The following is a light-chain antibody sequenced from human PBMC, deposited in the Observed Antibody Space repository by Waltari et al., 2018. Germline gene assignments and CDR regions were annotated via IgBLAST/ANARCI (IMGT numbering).Light chain of an antibody. CDR3: SSYGGSSTDV. Sequence: QTALTQPPSVSGSPGQSVTISCPGTSSYIGGYNYGSWYQQFPGKAPKLIIYEVNGRPSGVSDRFSGSKSGNTASLTISRLQAEDEADYYCSSYGGSSTDVFGSGTTLTVL. CDR1: SSYIGGYNY. CDR2: EVN. J-gene: IGLJ6*01. V-gene: IGLV2-14*03.